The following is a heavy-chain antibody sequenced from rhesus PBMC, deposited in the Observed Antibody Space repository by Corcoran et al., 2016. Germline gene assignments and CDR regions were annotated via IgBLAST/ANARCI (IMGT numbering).Heavy chain of an antibody. J-gene: IGHJ4*01. CDR2: ICGSIGST. Sequence: QLQLQESGPGLVKPSETLSLTCAVPGGSIRGGYGWSWPRQLPGKGLEWIGHICGSIGSTYYNPSLKSRVTISTDTSKNQFSLKLSSVTAADTAVYYCARDDGNYITYWGQGVLVTVSS. CDR1: GGSIRGGYG. D-gene: IGHD4-29*01. V-gene: IGHV4S7*01. CDR3: ARDDGNYITY.